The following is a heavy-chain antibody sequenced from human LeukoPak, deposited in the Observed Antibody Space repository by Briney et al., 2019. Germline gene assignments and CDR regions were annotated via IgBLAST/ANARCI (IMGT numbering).Heavy chain of an antibody. CDR3: AGDTYSYDSSAYYYYYMDV. CDR2: IYYNGNA. V-gene: IGHV4-59*01. D-gene: IGHD3-22*01. Sequence: SETLSLTCTVSGGSISSYYWSWIRQAPGKGLEWIGYIYYNGNANYNPSLRSRVTLSVDTSNNQFSLKLSSVTAADTAVYYCAGDTYSYDSSAYYYYYMDVWGKGTTVTVSS. CDR1: GGSISSYY. J-gene: IGHJ6*03.